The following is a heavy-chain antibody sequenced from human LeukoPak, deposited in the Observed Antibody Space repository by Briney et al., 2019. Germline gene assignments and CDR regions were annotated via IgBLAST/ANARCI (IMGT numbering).Heavy chain of an antibody. CDR2: IIDSGDST. V-gene: IGHV3-23*01. Sequence: PGGSLRLSCAASGFTFGNYAMSWVRQAPGKGLEWVSGIIDSGDSTYYADSVKGRFTISRDNSKYTVYLQMNSLRAEDTAVYYCAKTPGIAVVLYYFDYWGQGMLVTVSS. CDR1: GFTFGNYA. CDR3: AKTPGIAVVLYYFDY. D-gene: IGHD6-19*01. J-gene: IGHJ4*02.